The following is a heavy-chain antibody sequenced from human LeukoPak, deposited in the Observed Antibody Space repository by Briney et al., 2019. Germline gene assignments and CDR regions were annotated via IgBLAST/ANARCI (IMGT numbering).Heavy chain of an antibody. D-gene: IGHD1-14*01. J-gene: IGHJ3*02. V-gene: IGHV1-2*02. CDR2: INPKSGGT. Sequence: ASLKVSCKASGYTFTDYFMHWVRQAPGQGLEWMGWINPKSGGTNYVQRFQGRVTMTRDTSITTAYMELSRLRSDDTAVYYCARPPIDGSIDGFEIWGQGTMVTVSS. CDR3: ARPPIDGSIDGFEI. CDR1: GYTFTDYF.